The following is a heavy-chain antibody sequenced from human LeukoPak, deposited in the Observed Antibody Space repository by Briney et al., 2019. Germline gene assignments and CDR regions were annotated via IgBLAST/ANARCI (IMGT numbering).Heavy chain of an antibody. D-gene: IGHD1-7*01. CDR2: INDNGRA. CDR1: GGSFSNYY. V-gene: IGHV4-34*01. CDR3: ARRWNYGRNYYIDV. Sequence: SGTLSHTCAVYGGSFSNYYWNWIPQPPGKGREWLGEINDNGRANYNPSLMSRVTVSVDTSKNQFSLRLTSVTATDTAVYYCARRWNYGRNYYIDVWGKGATVSVSS. J-gene: IGHJ6*03.